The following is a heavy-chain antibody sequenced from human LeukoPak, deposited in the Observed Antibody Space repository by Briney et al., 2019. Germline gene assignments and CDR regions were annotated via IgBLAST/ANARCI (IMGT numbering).Heavy chain of an antibody. Sequence: GGSLRLSCEASGFTFSSYSVSWVRQAPGKGPQWVSYISSSGITIYHADSVKGRFTISRDNAKNSLFLQMSSLRDEDTAVYYCARDREVYCSGGSCSDFDYWGQGTLVTVSS. CDR2: ISSSGITI. CDR1: GFTFSSYS. V-gene: IGHV3-48*02. J-gene: IGHJ4*02. CDR3: ARDREVYCSGGSCSDFDY. D-gene: IGHD2-15*01.